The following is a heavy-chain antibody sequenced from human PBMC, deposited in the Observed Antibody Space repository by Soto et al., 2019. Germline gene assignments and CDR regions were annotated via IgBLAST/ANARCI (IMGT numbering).Heavy chain of an antibody. D-gene: IGHD3-10*01. CDR2: IYHSGST. J-gene: IGHJ6*02. CDR1: GGSISSSNW. V-gene: IGHV4-4*02. Sequence: QVQLQESGPGLVKPSGTLSLTCAVSGGSISSSNWWSWVRQPPGKGLEWIGGIYHSGSTNYNPSLKSRVTLAVDKSKNQFSLKLSSVTAADTAVYYCARERTYYYGSGDADVWGQGTTVTVSS. CDR3: ARERTYYYGSGDADV.